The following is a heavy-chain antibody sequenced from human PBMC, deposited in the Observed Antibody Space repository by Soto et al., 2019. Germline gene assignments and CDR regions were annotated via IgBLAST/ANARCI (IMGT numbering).Heavy chain of an antibody. D-gene: IGHD2-2*01. V-gene: IGHV1-18*04. CDR1: GYTFTSYG. Sequence: RASVKVSCKASGYTFTSYGISWVRQAPGQGLEWMGWISAYNGNTNYAQKLQGRVTMTTDTSTGTAYMELRSLRSDDTAVYYCARDGSLYCSSTSCYYNWFDPWGQGTLVTVSS. CDR3: ARDGSLYCSSTSCYYNWFDP. CDR2: ISAYNGNT. J-gene: IGHJ5*02.